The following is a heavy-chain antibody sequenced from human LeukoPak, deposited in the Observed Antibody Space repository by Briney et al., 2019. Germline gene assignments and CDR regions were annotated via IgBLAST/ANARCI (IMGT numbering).Heavy chain of an antibody. D-gene: IGHD6-19*01. V-gene: IGHV3-30-3*01. CDR3: ASLWSAVAGSAGMDA. CDR2: ISYDGSNK. Sequence: PGRSLRLSCAASGFTFSSYTMHWVRQAPGKGLEWVAVISYDGSNKYYTDSVKGRFTISRDNSKNTLYLQMNSLRAEDTAVYYCASLWSAVAGSAGMDAWGQGTTVTVSS. J-gene: IGHJ6*02. CDR1: GFTFSSYT.